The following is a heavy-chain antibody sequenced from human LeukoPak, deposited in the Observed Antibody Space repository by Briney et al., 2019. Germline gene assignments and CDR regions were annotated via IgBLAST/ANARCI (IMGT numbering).Heavy chain of an antibody. Sequence: ASVKVSCKASGDTFSSYAINWVRQAPGQGLEWMGWISAYNGNTNYAQKLQGRVTMTTDTSTSTAYMELRSLRSDDTGGYYCARAPHFFNARCSRYYFDSWGQGALVTVSS. D-gene: IGHD6-6*01. CDR3: ARAPHFFNARCSRYYFDS. J-gene: IGHJ4*02. CDR1: GDTFSSYA. V-gene: IGHV1-18*01. CDR2: ISAYNGNT.